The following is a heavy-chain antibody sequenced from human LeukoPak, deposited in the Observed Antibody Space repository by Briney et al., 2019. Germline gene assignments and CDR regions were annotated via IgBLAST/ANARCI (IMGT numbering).Heavy chain of an antibody. CDR1: GYTFTSNY. J-gene: IGHJ5*02. Sequence: ASVKVSCKAFGYTFTSNYMHWVRQAPGQGPEWMGVISPSGGSTTYAQKFQGRVTMTTDTSTSTAYMELRSLRSDDTAVYYCAREGDQQGYCTNGVCRFDPWGQGTLVTVSS. CDR3: AREGDQQGYCTNGVCRFDP. D-gene: IGHD2-8*01. V-gene: IGHV1-46*01. CDR2: ISPSGGST.